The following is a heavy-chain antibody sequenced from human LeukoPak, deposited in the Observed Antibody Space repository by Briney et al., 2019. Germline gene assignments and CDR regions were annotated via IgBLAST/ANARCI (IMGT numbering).Heavy chain of an antibody. J-gene: IGHJ3*02. V-gene: IGHV3-23*01. CDR3: AREMDIVVVPAAMGRPNAFDI. Sequence: GGSLRLSCAASGFTFSSYAMSWVRQAPGKGLEWVSAISGSGGSTYYADSVKGRFTISRDNAKNSLYLQMNSLRAEDTAVYYCAREMDIVVVPAAMGRPNAFDIWGQGTMVTVSS. D-gene: IGHD2-2*03. CDR2: ISGSGGST. CDR1: GFTFSSYA.